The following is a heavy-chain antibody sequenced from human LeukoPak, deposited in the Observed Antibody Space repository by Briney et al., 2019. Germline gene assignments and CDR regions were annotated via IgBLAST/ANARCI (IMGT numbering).Heavy chain of an antibody. J-gene: IGHJ5*02. CDR1: GFSFSSFA. CDR2: IRYDGSEK. CDR3: ARADCSSSTCYLRRSWFDP. Sequence: QSGGSLRLSCAASGFSFSSFAMHWVRQAPGKGLEWVAFIRYDGSEKYHADSVKGRLTISRDNSKKTLYLQMNSLRGEDTAVYYCARADCSSSTCYLRRSWFDPWGQGTLVTVSS. V-gene: IGHV3-30*02. D-gene: IGHD2-2*01.